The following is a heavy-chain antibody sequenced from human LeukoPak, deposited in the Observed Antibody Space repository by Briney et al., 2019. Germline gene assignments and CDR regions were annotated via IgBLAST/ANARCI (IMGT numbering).Heavy chain of an antibody. CDR2: IYYTGST. Sequence: SETLSLTCTVSDGSISSSYYWGWIRQPPKKGLEWIGSIYYTGSTYYNPSLKSRVTISVDTSKNQFSLKLSSVTAADTAVFYCARTRIAVALFDYWGQGTLVTVSS. V-gene: IGHV4-39*01. J-gene: IGHJ4*02. D-gene: IGHD6-19*01. CDR1: DGSISSSYY. CDR3: ARTRIAVALFDY.